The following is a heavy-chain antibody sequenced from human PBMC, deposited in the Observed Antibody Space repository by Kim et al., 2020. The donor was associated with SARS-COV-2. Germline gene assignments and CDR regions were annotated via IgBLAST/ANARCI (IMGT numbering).Heavy chain of an antibody. CDR1: GFTFDDYA. D-gene: IGHD3-22*01. CDR2: ISWDSGSK. V-gene: IGHV3-9*01. Sequence: GGSLRLSCAASGFTFDDYAMHWVRQAPGKGLEWVSGISWDSGSKGYADSVKGRFTISRDNAKNSLYLQMNSLSAEDTALYYCAKDGDSSYESFGIWGQWT. CDR3: AKDGDSSYESFGI. J-gene: IGHJ3*02.